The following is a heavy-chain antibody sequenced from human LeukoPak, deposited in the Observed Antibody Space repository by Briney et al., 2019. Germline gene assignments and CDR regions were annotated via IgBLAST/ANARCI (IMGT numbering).Heavy chain of an antibody. D-gene: IGHD3-22*01. Sequence: TGGSLRLSCAASGFTFSSYSMNWVRQAPGKGLEWVSYISSSSSTIYYADSVKGRFTISRDNAKNSLYLQMNSLRAEDTAVYYCARDYYDSSGYYPTYFDYWGQGTLVTVSS. V-gene: IGHV3-48*04. CDR1: GFTFSSYS. CDR2: ISSSSSTI. J-gene: IGHJ4*02. CDR3: ARDYYDSSGYYPTYFDY.